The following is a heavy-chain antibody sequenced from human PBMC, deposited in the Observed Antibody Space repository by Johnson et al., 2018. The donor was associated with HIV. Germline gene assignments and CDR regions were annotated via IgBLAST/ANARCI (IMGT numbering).Heavy chain of an antibody. CDR3: SRKKATVFSTTSTNYAFDI. V-gene: IGHV3-66*01. CDR1: GFTFSSNY. CDR2: IYSGGST. Sequence: EVQLVESGGGLVQPGGSLRLSCAASGFTFSSNYMSWVRQAPGKGLEWVSVIYSGGSTYYADSVKGRFTISRDNSKNTLYLHMNSLRAEDTAVYYCSRKKATVFSTTSTNYAFDIWGQGTMVTVSS. J-gene: IGHJ3*02. D-gene: IGHD1-1*01.